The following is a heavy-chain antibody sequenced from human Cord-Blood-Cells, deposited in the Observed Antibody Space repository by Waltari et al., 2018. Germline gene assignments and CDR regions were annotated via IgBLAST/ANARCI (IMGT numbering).Heavy chain of an antibody. V-gene: IGHV6-1*01. CDR1: GDSVPSNSAD. CDR3: ARDPKYSSSSYYYGMDV. J-gene: IGHJ6*02. Sequence: QVQLQQSGPGLVKPSQTLSLTCAISGDSVPSNSADWNWIRQSPSRGLEWLGRTYYRSKWYNDYAVSVKSRITINPDTSKNQFSLQLNSVTPEDTAVYYCARDPKYSSSSYYYGMDVWGQGTTVTVSS. D-gene: IGHD6-6*01. CDR2: TYYRSKWYN.